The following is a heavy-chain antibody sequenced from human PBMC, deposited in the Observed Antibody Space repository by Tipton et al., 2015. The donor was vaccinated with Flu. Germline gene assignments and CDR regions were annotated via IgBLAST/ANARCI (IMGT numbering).Heavy chain of an antibody. CDR2: ISSSSSYI. V-gene: IGHV3-21*01. D-gene: IGHD2-2*03. CDR1: RFTFSSYS. Sequence: SLRLSCAASRFTFSSYSMNWVRQAPGKGLEWVSSISSSSSYIYYADSVKGRFTISRDNAKNSLYLQMNSLRAEDTAVYYCARDRGKIMDIVVVPAASHFDYWGQGTLVTVSS. J-gene: IGHJ4*02. CDR3: ARDRGKIMDIVVVPAASHFDY.